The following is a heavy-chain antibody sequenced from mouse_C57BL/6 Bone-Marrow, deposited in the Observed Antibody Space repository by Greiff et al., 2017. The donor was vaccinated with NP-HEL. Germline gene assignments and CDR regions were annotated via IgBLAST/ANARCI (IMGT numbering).Heavy chain of an antibody. Sequence: VQLKQSGPELVKPGASVKISCKASGYSFTGYYMNWVKQSPEKSLEWIGEINPSTGGTTYNQKFKAKATLTVDKSSSPAYMQLKSLTSEDSAVYYCARRGTTVPFDYWGQGTTLTVSS. D-gene: IGHD1-1*01. V-gene: IGHV1-42*01. CDR2: INPSTGGT. CDR1: GYSFTGYY. CDR3: ARRGTTVPFDY. J-gene: IGHJ2*01.